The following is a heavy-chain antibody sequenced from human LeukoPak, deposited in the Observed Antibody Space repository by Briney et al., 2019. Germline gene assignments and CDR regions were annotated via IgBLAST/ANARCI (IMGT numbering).Heavy chain of an antibody. Sequence: GGSLRLSCAASGFTFSSSAMSWVRRAPGKGLEWVSAISNNGGYTYYADSVQGRFTISRDNSKSTLCLQMNSLRAEDTAVDYCAKQLGYCSDGSCYFPYWGQGTLVTVSS. CDR2: ISNNGGYT. CDR1: GFTFSSSA. V-gene: IGHV3-23*01. J-gene: IGHJ4*02. D-gene: IGHD2-15*01. CDR3: AKQLGYCSDGSCYFPY.